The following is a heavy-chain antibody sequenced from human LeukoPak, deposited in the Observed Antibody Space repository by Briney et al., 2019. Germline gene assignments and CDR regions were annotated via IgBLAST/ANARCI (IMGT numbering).Heavy chain of an antibody. Sequence: SVKVSCKASGGTFSSYAISWVRQAPGQGLEWMGRIIPIFGTANYAQKFQGRVTITTDESTSTAYMELSSLRSEDTAVYYCARERTTYCYDSSGYPGEGWGQGTLVTASS. CDR2: IIPIFGTA. D-gene: IGHD3-22*01. V-gene: IGHV1-69*05. J-gene: IGHJ4*02. CDR3: ARERTTYCYDSSGYPGEG. CDR1: GGTFSSYA.